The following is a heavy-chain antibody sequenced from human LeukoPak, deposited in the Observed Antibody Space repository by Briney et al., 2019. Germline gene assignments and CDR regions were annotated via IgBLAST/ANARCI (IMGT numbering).Heavy chain of an antibody. CDR3: ARDQKAGFYGSGRGLFFDY. CDR2: ISSSGSTI. D-gene: IGHD3-10*01. V-gene: IGHV3-48*03. J-gene: IGHJ4*02. CDR1: GFTFSSYE. Sequence: GGSLRLSCAASGFTFSSYEMNWVRQAPGKGLEWVSYISSSGSTIYYADSVKGRFTISRDNAKNSLYLQMNSLRAEDTAVYYCARDQKAGFYGSGRGLFFDYWGQGTLVTVSS.